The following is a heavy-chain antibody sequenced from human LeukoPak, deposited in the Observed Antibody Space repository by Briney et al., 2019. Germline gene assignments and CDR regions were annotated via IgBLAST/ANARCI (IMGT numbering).Heavy chain of an antibody. CDR1: GGSISSYY. V-gene: IGHV4-59*01. CDR2: IYYSGST. J-gene: IGHJ4*02. D-gene: IGHD3-22*01. Sequence: PSGTLSLTCTVSGGSISSYYWSWIRQPPGKGLEWIGYIYYSGSTNYNPSLKSRVTISVDTSKNQFSLKLSSVTAADTAVYYCGGHYYDTDYWGQGTLVTVSS. CDR3: GGHYYDTDY.